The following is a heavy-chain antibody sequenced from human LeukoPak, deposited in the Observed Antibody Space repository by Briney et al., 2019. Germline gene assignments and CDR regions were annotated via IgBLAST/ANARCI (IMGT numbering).Heavy chain of an antibody. V-gene: IGHV4-39*01. D-gene: IGHD2-8*02. J-gene: IGHJ4*02. CDR3: VRLQRVLPSNDF. CDR1: SGFISSISFY. Sequence: SETLSLTCSVSSGFISSISFYWAWVRQPPEKGLEWIGHIYYTGDSYLNTSLMSRVTLSVDTSKNQFSLKLNSVTVADTAVYYCVRLQRVLPSNDFWGQGTLVTVSS. CDR2: IYYTGDS.